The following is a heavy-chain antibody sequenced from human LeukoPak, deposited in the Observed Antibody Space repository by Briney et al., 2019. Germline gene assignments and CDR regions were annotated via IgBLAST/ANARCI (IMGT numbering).Heavy chain of an antibody. D-gene: IGHD7-27*01. CDR2: VSRTGVT. J-gene: IGHJ6*03. Sequence: SETLSLTCSVSGYSISSGYQWDWIRQPPGKGLEWIGTVSRTGVTYYNPSLESRVSISVDTSKNQFSLKLRSLTAADTAVYYCARAKLGGDYYYLDVWGKGTTVTVSS. V-gene: IGHV4-38-2*02. CDR1: GYSISSGYQ. CDR3: ARAKLGGDYYYLDV.